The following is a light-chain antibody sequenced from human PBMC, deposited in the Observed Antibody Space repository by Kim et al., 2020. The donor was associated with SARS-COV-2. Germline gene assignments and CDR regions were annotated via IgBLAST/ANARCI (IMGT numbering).Light chain of an antibody. CDR3: QSYDSSLSGWV. Sequence: QRVTNSCTGSSSNIGAGYDVHWYQQLPGTAPKLLIYGNSNRPSGVPDRFSGSKSGTSASLAITGLQAEDEADYYCQSYDSSLSGWVFGGGTQLTVL. J-gene: IGLJ3*02. CDR2: GNS. V-gene: IGLV1-40*01. CDR1: SSNIGAGYD.